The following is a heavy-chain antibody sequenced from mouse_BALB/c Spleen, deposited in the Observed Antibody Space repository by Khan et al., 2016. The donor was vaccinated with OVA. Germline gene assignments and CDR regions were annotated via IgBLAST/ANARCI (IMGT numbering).Heavy chain of an antibody. V-gene: IGHV3-5*02. CDR1: GISITSGNYR. CDR2: IYYSGTV. J-gene: IGHJ1*01. Sequence: VQLKESGPGLVKPSQTVSLTCTVTGISITSGNYRWSWIRQFPGNKLEWIGNIYYSGTVTYNPSLTSRTTITSDTSTNQFFLEMNSLTAEDTATYYCARDYGSLYWFFDVWGAGTTVTVSS. CDR3: ARDYGSLYWFFDV. D-gene: IGHD1-1*01.